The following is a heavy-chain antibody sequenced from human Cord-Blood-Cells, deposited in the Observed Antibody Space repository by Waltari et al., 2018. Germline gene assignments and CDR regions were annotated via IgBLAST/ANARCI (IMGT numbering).Heavy chain of an antibody. V-gene: IGHV4-31*03. Sequence: QVQLQEYGPGLATPSQTLYLICTVSGGSISCGGSYLSWIRKHTGQGREWIGYIEYSASTDYNPSPSGRGTIPGDTSQHQFSPQLSSVNAADTSVYSCVRERYSSYDYCVYYCMDVWDQGTTVSVA. J-gene: IGHJ6*02. CDR3: VRERYSSYDYCVYYCMDV. D-gene: IGHD5-12*01. CDR2: IEYSAST. CDR1: GGSISCGGSY.